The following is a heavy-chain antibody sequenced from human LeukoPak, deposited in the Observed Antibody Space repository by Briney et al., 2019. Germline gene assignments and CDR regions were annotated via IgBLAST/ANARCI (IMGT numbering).Heavy chain of an antibody. D-gene: IGHD5-18*01. Sequence: PGGSLRLSCAVSGLTFSSSWMDWVRQAPGKGLEWVASINPDGNKKYSADSVKGRFTISRDNAENSLYLQMNSLRVEDTASYYCARDLAYSRLDYWGQRMLVTVSS. CDR3: ARDLAYSRLDY. V-gene: IGHV3-7*01. J-gene: IGHJ4*02. CDR2: INPDGNKK. CDR1: GLTFSSSW.